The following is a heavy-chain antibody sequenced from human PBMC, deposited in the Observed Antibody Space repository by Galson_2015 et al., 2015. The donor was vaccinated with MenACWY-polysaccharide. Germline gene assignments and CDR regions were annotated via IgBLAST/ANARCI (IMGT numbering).Heavy chain of an antibody. CDR1: GFTFSIYG. CDR2: IAGSGGGI. D-gene: IGHD2-21*01. V-gene: IGHV3-64D*08. J-gene: IGHJ4*02. CDR3: VKDFGRQVFGPAH. Sequence: SLRLSCAVSGFTFSIYGMYWVRQAPGQGLEFVSTIAGSGGGISYADSVKGRFTISRDNSRNTLFLQMTSLRVEDTAAYYCVKDFGRQVFGPAHWGQGTLVTVSS.